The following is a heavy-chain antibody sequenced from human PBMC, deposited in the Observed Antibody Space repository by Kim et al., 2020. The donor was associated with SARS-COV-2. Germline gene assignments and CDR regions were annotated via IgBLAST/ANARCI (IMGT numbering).Heavy chain of an antibody. CDR3: AKDLRGPSAGTWYFDL. Sequence: GGSLRLSCAASGLTFSSSAMGWVRQAPGKGLEWVSALTSTGDTTYYADSVKGRFTISRDNSKNTLYLQMNSLRAEDTALYYCAKDLRGPSAGTWYFDLWG. D-gene: IGHD6-13*01. J-gene: IGHJ2*01. CDR1: GLTFSSSA. CDR2: LTSTGDTT. V-gene: IGHV3-23*01.